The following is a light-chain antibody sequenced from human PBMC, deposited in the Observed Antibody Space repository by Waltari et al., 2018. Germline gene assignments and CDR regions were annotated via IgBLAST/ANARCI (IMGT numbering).Light chain of an antibody. CDR3: QAWDSGTAV. V-gene: IGLV3-1*01. CDR1: KLGDKY. CDR2: QDG. Sequence: SYDLTLTPSMSVSPGQTAIITCSGVKLGDKYVCWYQQKSGQSPALVIYQDGRRPSGIPERFSGSNSGNTATLTISGTLIMDEAVYYCQAWDSGTAVFGGGTRLTVL. J-gene: IGLJ3*02.